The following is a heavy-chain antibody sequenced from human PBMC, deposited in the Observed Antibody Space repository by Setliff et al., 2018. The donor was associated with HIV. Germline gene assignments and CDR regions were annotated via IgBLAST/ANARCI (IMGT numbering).Heavy chain of an antibody. CDR1: GYSFTFYG. J-gene: IGHJ4*02. CDR3: ARAYDILTGYYDY. V-gene: IGHV1-18*01. Sequence: GASVKVSCKASGYSFTFYGLNWVRQAPGQGLEWMGWISVYNGYTNYAQKLQDRVIMTTDTSTSTAYMELRSLRSDDTAVYYCARAYDILTGYYDYWGQGTLVTVSS. D-gene: IGHD3-9*01. CDR2: ISVYNGYT.